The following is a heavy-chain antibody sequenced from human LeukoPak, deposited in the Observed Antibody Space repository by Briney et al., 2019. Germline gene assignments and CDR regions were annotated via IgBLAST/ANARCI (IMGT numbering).Heavy chain of an antibody. Sequence: GGSLRLSCAASGFTFSSYAMSWVRQAPGKGLEWVSGISGSGGSTYYADSVKGRFTISGDNSKNTLYLQMNSLRAEDTAVYYCAKNIVGATTRYFDYWGQGTLVTVSS. V-gene: IGHV3-23*01. J-gene: IGHJ4*02. CDR1: GFTFSSYA. CDR2: ISGSGGST. CDR3: AKNIVGATTRYFDY. D-gene: IGHD1-26*01.